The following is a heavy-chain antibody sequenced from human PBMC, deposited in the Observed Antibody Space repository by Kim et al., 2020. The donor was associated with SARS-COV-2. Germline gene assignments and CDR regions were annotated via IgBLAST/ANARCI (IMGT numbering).Heavy chain of an antibody. CDR1: GDSVSINIAA. CDR3: ARDKISDIVVVPAAMHNYYYGRAG. V-gene: IGHV6-1*01. CDR2: TYYRSKWYN. Sequence: SQTLSLTCAISGDSVSINIAAWNWIRQSPSRGLEWLGRTYYRSKWYNDYAVSVNSRITINPDTSKKQFSLQLNAVTPEDTAVYYCARDKISDIVVVPAAMHNYYYGRAGWGQGTAVTVSS. D-gene: IGHD2-2*01. J-gene: IGHJ6*02.